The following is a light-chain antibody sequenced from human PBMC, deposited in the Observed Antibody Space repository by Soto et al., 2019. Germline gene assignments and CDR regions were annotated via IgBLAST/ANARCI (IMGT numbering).Light chain of an antibody. CDR3: QQSYTTPWT. CDR2: AAS. J-gene: IGKJ1*01. CDR1: QGISSY. Sequence: DIPMTQSPSSLSASVGDRVTITCRASQGISSYLNWYQQKPGKAPNLLIYAASSLQTGVPSRFSGSGSGTDFTLTISSLQPEDFATYLCQQSYTTPWTFGQGTKVEIK. V-gene: IGKV1-39*01.